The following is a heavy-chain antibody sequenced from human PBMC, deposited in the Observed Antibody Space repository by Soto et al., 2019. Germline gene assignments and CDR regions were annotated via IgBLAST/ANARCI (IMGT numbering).Heavy chain of an antibody. CDR1: GYTFTSYA. D-gene: IGHD3-10*01. CDR2: INAGNGNT. Sequence: QVQLVQSGAEEKKPGASVKVSCKASGYTFTSYAMHWVRQAPGQRLEWMGWINAGNGNTKYSQKFQGRVTITRDTSESTAYMELSSLRSEDTAVYYCAREREYYGSGSYHYYGMDVWGQGTTVTVSS. J-gene: IGHJ6*02. CDR3: AREREYYGSGSYHYYGMDV. V-gene: IGHV1-3*05.